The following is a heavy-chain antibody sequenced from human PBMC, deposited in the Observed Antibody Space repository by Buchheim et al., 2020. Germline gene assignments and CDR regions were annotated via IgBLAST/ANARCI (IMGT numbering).Heavy chain of an antibody. J-gene: IGHJ6*02. CDR3: AKGVGATSSYGMDV. CDR2: ISGSGNST. Sequence: VQLLESGGGLVQPGGSLRLSCAASRFTFSSYAMTWVRQAPEKGLEWVSTISGSGNSTYYTDSVKGRFTISRDNSKNTLYLQMNSLRAEDTAVYYCAKGVGATSSYGMDVWGQGTT. CDR1: RFTFSSYA. V-gene: IGHV3-23*01. D-gene: IGHD1-26*01.